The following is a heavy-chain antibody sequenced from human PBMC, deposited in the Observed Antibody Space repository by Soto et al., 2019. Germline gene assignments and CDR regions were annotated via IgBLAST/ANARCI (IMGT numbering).Heavy chain of an antibody. J-gene: IGHJ6*02. D-gene: IGHD3-10*01. CDR1: GFTFRSYW. CDR2: INSDGSNT. V-gene: IGHV3-74*01. CDR3: ARDETQTFRSFVHYYGVDV. Sequence: GGSLRLSCAASGFTFRSYWMHWVRQAPGKGLVWVSHINSDGSNTNYADSVKGRFTISRDNAKNTLYLQMNSLRTEDTAIYYCARDETQTFRSFVHYYGVDVWGQGTTVTVSS.